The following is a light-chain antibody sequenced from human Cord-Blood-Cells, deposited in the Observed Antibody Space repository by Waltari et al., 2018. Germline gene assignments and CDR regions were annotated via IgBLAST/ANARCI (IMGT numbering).Light chain of an antibody. CDR1: SGSVSTSYY. CDR2: STN. V-gene: IGLV8-61*01. J-gene: IGLJ3*02. Sequence: QTVVTQEPSFSVSPVGTVTLHCGLSSGSVSTSYYPSWYQQTPGQAPRTLIYSTNTRSSGVPDRFSGSILGNKAALTITGAQADDESDYYCVLYMGSGISVFGGGTKLTVL. CDR3: VLYMGSGISV.